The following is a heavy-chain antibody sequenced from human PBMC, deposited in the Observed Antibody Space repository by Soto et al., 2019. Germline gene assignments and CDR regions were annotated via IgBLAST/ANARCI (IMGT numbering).Heavy chain of an antibody. D-gene: IGHD3-16*02. Sequence: QVQLVQSGAEVKKPGASVKVSCKASGYTFTSYAMHWVRQAPGQRLEWMGWINAGIGNTKYSQKFQGRVTITRDTSASTAYMELSSLRSEDTAVYYCARDRYDYIWGSYRFDYWGQGTLVTVSS. J-gene: IGHJ4*02. CDR2: INAGIGNT. CDR1: GYTFTSYA. CDR3: ARDRYDYIWGSYRFDY. V-gene: IGHV1-3*01.